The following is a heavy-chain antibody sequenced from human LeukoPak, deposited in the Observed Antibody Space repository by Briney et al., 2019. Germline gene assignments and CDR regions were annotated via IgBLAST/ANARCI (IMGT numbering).Heavy chain of an antibody. CDR3: VRDRDFYVFDL. Sequence: PGGSLRLSCAASGFTFTNYWMTWVRQAPGKGLEWVANIMKDGGDKQYVDSVSGRFIISRDNGKNSVYLQMNGLRAEDTAVYYCVRDRDFYVFDLWGQGTLVTVSS. V-gene: IGHV3-7*01. CDR1: GFTFTNYW. J-gene: IGHJ4*02. CDR2: IMKDGGDK. D-gene: IGHD3-10*02.